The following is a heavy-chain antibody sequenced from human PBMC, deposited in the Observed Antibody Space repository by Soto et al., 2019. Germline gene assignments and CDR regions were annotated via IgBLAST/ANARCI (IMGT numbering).Heavy chain of an antibody. CDR1: GFTFSNYA. J-gene: IGHJ4*02. Sequence: EVQLLESGGGLVQPGGSLRLSCAASGFTFSNYALTWVRQAPGKGLEWVSNISTRGGNTDYADSVRGRFTISRDNSKNTVYLEMNSLRGEDTAIYYCAKEREAGGIDYWGQGTLVTVSS. D-gene: IGHD3-16*01. CDR3: AKEREAGGIDY. CDR2: ISTRGGNT. V-gene: IGHV3-23*01.